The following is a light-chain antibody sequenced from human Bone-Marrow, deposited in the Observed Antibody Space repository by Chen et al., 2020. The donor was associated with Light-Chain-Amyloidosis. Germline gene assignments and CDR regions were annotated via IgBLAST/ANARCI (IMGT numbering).Light chain of an antibody. CDR1: NVGSKR. CDR2: DAD. CDR3: QVWDSGTDHWV. J-gene: IGLJ3*02. V-gene: IGLV3-21*02. Sequence: SYVLTQPPSVSVAPGQTASITCAGKNVGSKRVHWYRQRPGQAPVLVIYDADDRPSGIPDRFSASGSGSTATLTITRVEVGDEADYYCQVWDSGTDHWVFGGGTKLTVL.